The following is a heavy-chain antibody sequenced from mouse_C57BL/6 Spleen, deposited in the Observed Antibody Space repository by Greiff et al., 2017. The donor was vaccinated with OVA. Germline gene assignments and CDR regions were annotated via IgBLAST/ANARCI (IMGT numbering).Heavy chain of an antibody. CDR1: GYTFTDYY. D-gene: IGHD2-12*01. V-gene: IGHV1-26*01. CDR3: ASSYDDY. Sequence: VQLQQSGPELVKPGASVKISCKASGYTFTDYYMNWVKQSHGKSLEWIGDINPNNGGTSYNQKFKGKATLTVDKSSSTAYMELRSLTSEDSAVYYCASSYDDYWGQGTTLTVSS. J-gene: IGHJ2*01. CDR2: INPNNGGT.